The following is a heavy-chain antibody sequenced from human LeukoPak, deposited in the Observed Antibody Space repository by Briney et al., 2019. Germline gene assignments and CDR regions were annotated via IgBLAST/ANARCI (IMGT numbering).Heavy chain of an antibody. Sequence: GGSLRLSCAGSGFTLSSYSMTWVRQAPGKGLESVSYISSSSTVYYADFVKGRFTVSRDNANNSLYLQMNSLRDEDTAVFYCARVGDGYNVNYFDYWGQGTLVTVSS. CDR3: ARVGDGYNVNYFDY. CDR2: ISSSSTV. J-gene: IGHJ4*02. V-gene: IGHV3-48*02. CDR1: GFTLSSYS. D-gene: IGHD5-24*01.